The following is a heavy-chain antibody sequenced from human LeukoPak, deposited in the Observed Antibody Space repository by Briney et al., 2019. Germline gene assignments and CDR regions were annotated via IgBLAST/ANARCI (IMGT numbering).Heavy chain of an antibody. Sequence: ASVKVSCKASGYTFTGCYMHWVRQAPGQGLEWMGWINPNSGGTNYAQKFQGRVTMTRDTSISTAYMELSRLRSDDTAVYYCARVWTYYDISTGYYGPFDYWGQGTLVTVSS. V-gene: IGHV1-2*02. D-gene: IGHD3-9*01. J-gene: IGHJ4*02. CDR2: INPNSGGT. CDR1: GYTFTGCY. CDR3: ARVWTYYDISTGYYGPFDY.